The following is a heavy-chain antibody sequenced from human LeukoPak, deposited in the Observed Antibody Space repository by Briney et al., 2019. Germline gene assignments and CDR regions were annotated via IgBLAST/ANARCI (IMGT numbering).Heavy chain of an antibody. D-gene: IGHD3-22*01. CDR3: VRGRGTAVIATHCFDP. J-gene: IGHJ5*02. CDR1: GFIFSGQS. V-gene: IGHV3-48*04. Sequence: SGGSLRLTCEASGFIFSGQSMNWILQAPGKGLEWVSYIRSGGSIIYYADSVKGRFTISRDNAKNLLYLQMNSLRAEDTAVYYCVRGRGTAVIATHCFDPWGRGTLVTVSS. CDR2: IRSGGSII.